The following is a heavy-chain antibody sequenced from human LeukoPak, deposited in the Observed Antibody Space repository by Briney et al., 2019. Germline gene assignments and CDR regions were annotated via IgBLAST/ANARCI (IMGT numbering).Heavy chain of an antibody. CDR1: GFTFSSYS. Sequence: GGSLRLSCAASGFTFSSYSMNWVRQAPGKGLEWVSSISSSSSYIYYADSVKGRFTISRDNAKNSLYLQMNSLRAEDTAVYYCAKGGSYGPDDGFDYWGQGTLVTVSS. V-gene: IGHV3-21*04. CDR3: AKGGSYGPDDGFDY. J-gene: IGHJ4*02. CDR2: ISSSSSYI. D-gene: IGHD5-18*01.